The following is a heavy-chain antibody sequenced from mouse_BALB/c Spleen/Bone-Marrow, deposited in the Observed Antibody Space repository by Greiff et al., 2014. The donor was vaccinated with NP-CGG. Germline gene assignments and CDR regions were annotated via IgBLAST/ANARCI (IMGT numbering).Heavy chain of an antibody. CDR2: IRTKANGYTT. Sequence: DVHLVESGGGLVQPGGSLRLSCATSGFTFTDYYMSWVRQPPGKALEWLGFIRTKANGYTTEYSASVKGRFTISRDNSQSILYLQMNTLRSEDSATYYCARDKNYGSYWYFDVWGAGTTVTVSS. CDR1: GFTFTDYY. CDR3: ARDKNYGSYWYFDV. V-gene: IGHV7-3*02. D-gene: IGHD2-1*01. J-gene: IGHJ1*01.